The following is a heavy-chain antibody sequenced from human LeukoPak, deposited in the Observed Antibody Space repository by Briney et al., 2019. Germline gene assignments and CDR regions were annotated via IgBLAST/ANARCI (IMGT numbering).Heavy chain of an antibody. Sequence: GGSLRLSCAASGFIFSNYAFDWVRQAPGKGLEWVAAISSSSSYIYYADSLKGRFTISRDNAKNSLYLQLNSLSGEDTAVYYCTRGNLDGSPGDYWGQGTLVIVSS. D-gene: IGHD2/OR15-2a*01. J-gene: IGHJ4*02. CDR1: GFIFSNYA. CDR3: TRGNLDGSPGDY. CDR2: ISSSSSYI. V-gene: IGHV3-21*01.